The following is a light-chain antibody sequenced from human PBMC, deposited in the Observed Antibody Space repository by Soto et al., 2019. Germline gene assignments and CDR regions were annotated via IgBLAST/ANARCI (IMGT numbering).Light chain of an antibody. Sequence: DIQMTQSPSSLSESVGDRVTITCRASQSISSYLNWYQQKPGKAPKLLIYAASSLQSGVPSRFSGSGSGTDFTLTISSLQPQDFATHYCQQSYSTPFTFGGGTKVEIK. J-gene: IGKJ4*01. V-gene: IGKV1-39*01. CDR2: AAS. CDR3: QQSYSTPFT. CDR1: QSISSY.